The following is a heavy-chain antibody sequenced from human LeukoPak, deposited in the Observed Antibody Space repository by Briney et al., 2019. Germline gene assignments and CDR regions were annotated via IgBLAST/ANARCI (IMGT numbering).Heavy chain of an antibody. CDR1: GYTFTSYG. V-gene: IGHV1-18*01. CDR2: ISAYNGNT. J-gene: IGHJ4*02. D-gene: IGHD2-2*01. Sequence: ASVKVSCKASGYTFTSYGISWVRQTPGQGLEWMGWISAYNGNTNYAQKLQGRVTMTTDTSTSTAYMELRSLRSDDTAVYYCAKSVSSTSVIDYWGQGTLVTVSS. CDR3: AKSVSSTSVIDY.